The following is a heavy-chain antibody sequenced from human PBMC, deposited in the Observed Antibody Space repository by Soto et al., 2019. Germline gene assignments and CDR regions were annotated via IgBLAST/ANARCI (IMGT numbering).Heavy chain of an antibody. J-gene: IGHJ4*02. CDR1: GDSVSSNSAA. D-gene: IGHD4-17*01. V-gene: IGHV6-1*01. Sequence: PSQTLSLTCVISGDSVSSNSAAWNWIRQSPSRGLEWLGRTYYRSKWYNDYAVSVKSRITINPDTSKNQFSLKLSSVTAADTAVYYCARVGLYYGDYDYFDYWGQGTLVTVSS. CDR3: ARVGLYYGDYDYFDY. CDR2: TYYRSKWYN.